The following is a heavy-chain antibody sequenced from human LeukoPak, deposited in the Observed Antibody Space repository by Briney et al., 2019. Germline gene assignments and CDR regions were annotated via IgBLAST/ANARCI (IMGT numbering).Heavy chain of an antibody. Sequence: GASVNVSCKPSGYTFTSYDINWVRQAPGQGLEGMGWMNPNSGNTGYAQKFQGRVTITRNTSISTAYMELSSLRSEDTAVYYCARALIGRDAFDIWGQGTMVTVSS. J-gene: IGHJ3*02. CDR2: MNPNSGNT. D-gene: IGHD2-21*01. V-gene: IGHV1-8*03. CDR1: GYTFTSYD. CDR3: ARALIGRDAFDI.